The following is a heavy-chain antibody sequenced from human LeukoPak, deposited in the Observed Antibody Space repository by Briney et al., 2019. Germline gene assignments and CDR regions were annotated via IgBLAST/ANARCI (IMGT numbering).Heavy chain of an antibody. CDR2: IWYDGSNK. V-gene: IGHV3-33*08. D-gene: IGHD2-2*01. J-gene: IGHJ4*02. CDR1: GFTFSSYS. CDR3: ARGVVIGYCSSTSCFVGGPIDY. Sequence: PGGSLRLSCAASGFTFSSYSMNWVRQAPGKGLEWVAVIWYDGSNKYYADSVKGRFTISRDNSKNTLYLQMNSLRAEDTAVYYCARGVVIGYCSSTSCFVGGPIDYWGQGTLVTVSS.